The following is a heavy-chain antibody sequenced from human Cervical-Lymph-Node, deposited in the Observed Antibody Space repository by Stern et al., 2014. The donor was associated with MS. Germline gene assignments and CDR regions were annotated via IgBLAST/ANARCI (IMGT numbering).Heavy chain of an antibody. J-gene: IGHJ4*02. D-gene: IGHD5-24*01. CDR2: ITSGSAYL. Sequence: EVQLVQSGGDLVKPGGSLRLSCEASGFTFSYYDMNWVRQAPGKGLEWVSSITSGSAYLYYADSVKGRFTISRDNAKNSLYLQMNSLRAEDTAVYYCARQDGYNLDYWGRGTLVTVFS. V-gene: IGHV3-21*01. CDR1: GFTFSYYD. CDR3: ARQDGYNLDY.